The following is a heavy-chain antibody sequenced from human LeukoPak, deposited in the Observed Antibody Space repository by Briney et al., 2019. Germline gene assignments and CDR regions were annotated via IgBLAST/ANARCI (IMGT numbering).Heavy chain of an antibody. J-gene: IGHJ4*02. Sequence: GGSLRLSCAASGFSFSDYSMEWVRQAPGKGLEWISYISSSSATIYYAGSVRGRFTTSRDNAKNSLYLQMNSLRAEDTAVYYCARGCGLQPYYDSRCRYFDDWGQGTLVTVSS. CDR3: ARGCGLQPYYDSRCRYFDD. D-gene: IGHD3-22*01. CDR1: GFSFSDYS. V-gene: IGHV3-48*04. CDR2: ISSSSATI.